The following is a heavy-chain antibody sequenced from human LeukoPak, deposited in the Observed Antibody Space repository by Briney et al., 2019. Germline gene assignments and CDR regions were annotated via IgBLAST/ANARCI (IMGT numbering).Heavy chain of an antibody. D-gene: IGHD6-19*01. J-gene: IGHJ3*02. CDR3: ARVAVALAPRGAFDI. Sequence: SVKVSCKASGGTFSSYAISWVRQAPGQGLEWMGGIIPIFGTANCAQKFQGRVTITADESTSTAYMELSSLRSEDTAVYYCARVAVALAPRGAFDIWGQGTMVTVSS. CDR2: IIPIFGTA. V-gene: IGHV1-69*13. CDR1: GGTFSSYA.